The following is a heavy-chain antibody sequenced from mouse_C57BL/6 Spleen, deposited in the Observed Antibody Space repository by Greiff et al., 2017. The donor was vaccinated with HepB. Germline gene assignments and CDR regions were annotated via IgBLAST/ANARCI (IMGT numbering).Heavy chain of an antibody. V-gene: IGHV1-69*01. CDR1: GYTFTSYW. D-gene: IGHD1-1*01. CDR2: IDPSDSYT. CDR3: ARGTTVVAGGAMDY. J-gene: IGHJ4*01. Sequence: QVQLQQPGAELVMPGASVKLSCKASGYTFTSYWMHWVKQRPGQGLEWIGEIDPSDSYTNYNQKFKGKSTLTVDKSSSTAYMQLSSLTSEDSAVYYCARGTTVVAGGAMDYWGQGTSVTVSS.